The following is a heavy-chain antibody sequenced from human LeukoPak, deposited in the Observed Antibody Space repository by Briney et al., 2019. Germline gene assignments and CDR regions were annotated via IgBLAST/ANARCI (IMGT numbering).Heavy chain of an antibody. CDR1: RLTFTYW. CDR3: ASSFSDDFWSGHF. V-gene: IGHV3-7*01. D-gene: IGHD3-3*01. Sequence: GGSLRLSCAASRLTFTYWMSWVRQAPGKGLEWVANIKQDGSEEYYVDSVKGRFTISRDNAKRSLYLQMNSLRAEDTALYYCASSFSDDFWSGHFWGQGTLVTVSS. J-gene: IGHJ4*02. CDR2: IKQDGSEE.